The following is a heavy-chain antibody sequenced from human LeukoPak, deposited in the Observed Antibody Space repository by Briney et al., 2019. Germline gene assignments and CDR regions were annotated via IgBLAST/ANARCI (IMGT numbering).Heavy chain of an antibody. D-gene: IGHD5-12*01. V-gene: IGHV1-69*01. CDR3: ARPEKGIYSGYDYYWFDP. CDR2: IIPIFGTA. CDR1: GGTFSSYA. J-gene: IGHJ5*02. Sequence: GSSVKVSCKASGGTFSSYAISWVRQAPGQGLEWMGGIIPIFGTANYAQKFQGRVTITADESTSTAYMELSSLRSEDTAVYYCARPEKGIYSGYDYYWFDPWGQGTLVTVSS.